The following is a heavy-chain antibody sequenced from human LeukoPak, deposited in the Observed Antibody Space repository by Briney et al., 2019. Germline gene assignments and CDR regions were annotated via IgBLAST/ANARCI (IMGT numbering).Heavy chain of an antibody. D-gene: IGHD5-24*01. CDR2: ISSSSNYI. CDR1: GFTFSTYT. J-gene: IGHJ4*02. V-gene: IGHV3-21*01. CDR3: ARDSRVLMAIITD. Sequence: GGSLRLSCAASGFTFSTYTMNWVRQAPGQGLEWVSSISSSSNYIYYADSVKGRFTISRDNAKNSLYLQMSSLRAEATAVYYCARDSRVLMAIITDWGRGTLVTVSS.